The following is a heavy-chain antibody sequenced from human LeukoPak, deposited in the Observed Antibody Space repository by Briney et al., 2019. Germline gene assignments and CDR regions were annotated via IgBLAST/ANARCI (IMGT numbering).Heavy chain of an antibody. J-gene: IGHJ6*02. CDR3: ARGFPLSSNSSSWDYYYGMDV. V-gene: IGHV1-46*01. D-gene: IGHD6-13*01. CDR1: GYTFTSYY. CDR2: IKPSGGST. Sequence: GSVRVSCKASGYTFTSYYMHWVRQAPGQGLEWMGLIKPSGGSTSYAQTLQGRVTITRDTSTSTVYMELSSLRSEDTAVYYCARGFPLSSNSSSWDYYYGMDVWGQGTTVTVSS.